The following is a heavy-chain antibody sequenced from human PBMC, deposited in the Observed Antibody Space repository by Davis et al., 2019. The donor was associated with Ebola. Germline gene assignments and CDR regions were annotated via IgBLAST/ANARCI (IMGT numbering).Heavy chain of an antibody. V-gene: IGHV2-5*02. CDR3: PHNSAYYYGSVSFDP. CDR1: EFSLSNARLG. J-gene: IGHJ5*02. CDR2: IYWGVDK. D-gene: IGHD3-10*01. Sequence: SGPTLAQPTAPLTLTCTVSEFSLSNARLGVSWIRQPPGKALEWLAVIYWGVDKRYSPSLKSRLTITKDTSKNQVVLTMTNMDPVDTATYYCPHNSAYYYGSVSFDPWGQGTLVTVSS.